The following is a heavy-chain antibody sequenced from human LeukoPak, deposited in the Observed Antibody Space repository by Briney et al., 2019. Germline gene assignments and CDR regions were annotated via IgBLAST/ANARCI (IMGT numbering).Heavy chain of an antibody. V-gene: IGHV4-59*01. Sequence: SETLSLTCTVSSGSISSYYWSWIRQPPGKGLEWIGYIYYSGSTNYNPSLKSRVTISVDTSKNQFSLKLTSVTAADTAVYYCARVGYYYDSSGYYEYYFDYWGQGTLVTVSS. CDR2: IYYSGST. J-gene: IGHJ4*02. D-gene: IGHD3-22*01. CDR1: SGSISSYY. CDR3: ARVGYYYDSSGYYEYYFDY.